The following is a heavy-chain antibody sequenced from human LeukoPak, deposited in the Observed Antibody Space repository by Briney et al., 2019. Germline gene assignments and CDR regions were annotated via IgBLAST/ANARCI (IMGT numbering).Heavy chain of an antibody. Sequence: SETLSLTCAVYGGSFSGYYWSWIRQPPGKGLEWIGEINHSGSTNYNPSFKSRVTISVDTSKNQFSLKLSSVTAADTAVYYCARAGKSTGYSSSWYRVFTFDYWGQGTLVTVSS. CDR1: GGSFSGYY. D-gene: IGHD6-13*01. CDR3: ARAGKSTGYSSSWYRVFTFDY. J-gene: IGHJ4*02. CDR2: INHSGST. V-gene: IGHV4-34*01.